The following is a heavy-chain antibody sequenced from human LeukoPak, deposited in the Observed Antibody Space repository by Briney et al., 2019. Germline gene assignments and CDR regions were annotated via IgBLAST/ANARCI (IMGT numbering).Heavy chain of an antibody. CDR1: GGSISSYY. D-gene: IGHD3-10*01. CDR2: IYYSGST. V-gene: IGHV4-59*01. CDR3: AREGATMIRGIIRVGYYMDV. Sequence: PSETLSLTCTVSGGSISSYYWSWIRQPPGKGLEWIGYIYYSGSTNYNPSLKSRVTISVDTSKNQFSLKLSSVTAADTAVYYCAREGATMIRGIIRVGYYMDVWGKGTTVTVSS. J-gene: IGHJ6*03.